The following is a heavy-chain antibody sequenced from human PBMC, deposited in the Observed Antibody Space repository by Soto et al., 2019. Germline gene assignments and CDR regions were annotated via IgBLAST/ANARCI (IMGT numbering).Heavy chain of an antibody. V-gene: IGHV3-74*01. CDR3: ARGDCVGGPCYSLAGSFYYYMDV. CDR2: INSDGSVS. D-gene: IGHD2-15*01. J-gene: IGHJ6*03. Sequence: EVQLVESGGGLVQPGGSLRLSCAASGFTFSNYWMYWVRQAPGKGLVWVSRINSDGSVSSYADSVKGRLTISRDNVNNTLYLQMDRLRAEDTAVYFCARGDCVGGPCYSLAGSFYYYMDVWGKGTTVTVFS. CDR1: GFTFSNYW.